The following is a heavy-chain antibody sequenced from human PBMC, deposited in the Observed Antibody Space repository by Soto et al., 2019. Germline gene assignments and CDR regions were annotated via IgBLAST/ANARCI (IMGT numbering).Heavy chain of an antibody. J-gene: IGHJ6*02. CDR1: GFTFSYYA. Sequence: EVQLLESGGGLVQPGGSLRLSCAASGFTFSYYAMNWVRQAPGKGLEWVSVISGSGGSTYYADSVKGRFTISRDNSKNTLYLQMNSLRAEDTAIYYCAKAQSYGGYYYGMDVWGQWTTVTVSS. D-gene: IGHD3-10*01. V-gene: IGHV3-23*01. CDR3: AKAQSYGGYYYGMDV. CDR2: ISGSGGST.